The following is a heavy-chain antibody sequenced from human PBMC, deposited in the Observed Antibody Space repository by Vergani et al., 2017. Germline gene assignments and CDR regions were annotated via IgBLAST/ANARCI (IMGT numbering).Heavy chain of an antibody. CDR2: VMPDGSAT. D-gene: IGHD6-6*01. CDR3: AKSGFVGAFET. V-gene: IGHV3-7*01. J-gene: IGHJ3*02. Sequence: EVLLVESGGGLVQPGESLRLSCTASGFTFSDFWMTWVRQVPGKGLEWVSNVMPDGSATMYADSLRGRFSISRDNAKNSLHLHMSSLRVEDTPVYFCAKSGFVGAFETWGQGTMVTVSS. CDR1: GFTFSDFW.